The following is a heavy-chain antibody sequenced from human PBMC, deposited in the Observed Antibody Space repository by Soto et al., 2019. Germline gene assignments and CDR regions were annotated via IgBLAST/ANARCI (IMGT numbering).Heavy chain of an antibody. Sequence: LRLSCAASGFTFSSYGMHWVRQAPGKGLEWVAVISYDGSNKYYADSVKGRFTISRDNSKNTLYLQMNSLRAEDTAVYYCAKTIGELDYFEYWGQGTLVTVSS. D-gene: IGHD1-26*01. V-gene: IGHV3-30*18. J-gene: IGHJ4*02. CDR2: ISYDGSNK. CDR3: AKTIGELDYFEY. CDR1: GFTFSSYG.